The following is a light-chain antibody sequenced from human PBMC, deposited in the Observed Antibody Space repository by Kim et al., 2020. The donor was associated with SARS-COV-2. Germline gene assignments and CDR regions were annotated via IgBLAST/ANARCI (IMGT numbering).Light chain of an antibody. CDR1: SGSIASNY. CDR2: EDN. V-gene: IGLV6-57*03. Sequence: GKTVTISCTRSSGSIASNYVQWYQQRPGSAPTTVIYEDNQRPSGVPDRFSGSIDSSSNSASLTISGLKIEDEADYYCQSYDSSNQVFGGGTQLTVL. CDR3: QSYDSSNQV. J-gene: IGLJ2*01.